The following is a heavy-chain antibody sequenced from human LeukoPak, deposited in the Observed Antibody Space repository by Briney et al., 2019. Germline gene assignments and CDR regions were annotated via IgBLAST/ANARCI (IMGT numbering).Heavy chain of an antibody. J-gene: IGHJ4*02. Sequence: ASVKVSCKASGYTFIGYYIHWVRRAPGQGLEWMGWINPDSGGTNFAQKFQGRVSMTRDTSISTAYIDLSSLRSEDTAVYYCAREDSSGWYYWGQGTLVTVSS. CDR1: GYTFIGYY. CDR3: AREDSSGWYY. D-gene: IGHD6-19*01. CDR2: INPDSGGT. V-gene: IGHV1-2*02.